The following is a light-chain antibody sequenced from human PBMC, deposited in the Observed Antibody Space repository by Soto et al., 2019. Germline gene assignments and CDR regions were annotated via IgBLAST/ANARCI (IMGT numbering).Light chain of an antibody. J-gene: IGKJ4*01. V-gene: IGKV3-20*01. Sequence: ELVLTQSPGTLSLSPGARATLSCRASQSVSSSYLAWYQQKPGQAPRLLIYGASSRATGIPDRFSGSGSGTDFTLTISRLEPEDFAVYYCQQYGRSPLTFGGGTKVEIK. CDR1: QSVSSSY. CDR3: QQYGRSPLT. CDR2: GAS.